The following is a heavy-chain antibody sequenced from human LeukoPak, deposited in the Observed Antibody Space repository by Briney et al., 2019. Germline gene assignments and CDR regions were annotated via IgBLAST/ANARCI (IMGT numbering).Heavy chain of an antibody. J-gene: IGHJ4*02. Sequence: SETLSLTCAVYGGSFSGYYWSWIRQPPGKGLESIGEINHSGSTNYNPSLKSRVTMSVDTSKNQFSLKLSSVTAADTAVYYCARGNYYYDSSGYYYVSYFDYWGQGTLVTVSS. CDR3: ARGNYYYDSSGYYYVSYFDY. CDR2: INHSGST. V-gene: IGHV4-34*01. D-gene: IGHD3-22*01. CDR1: GGSFSGYY.